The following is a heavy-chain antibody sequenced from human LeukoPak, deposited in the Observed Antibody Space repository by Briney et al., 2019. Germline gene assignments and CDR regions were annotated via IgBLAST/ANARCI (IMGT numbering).Heavy chain of an antibody. Sequence: GASVKVSCKASGYTFTGYYIHWVRQAPGQGLEYMGWINPNSGGTNYAQKFQGRVTMTRDTSISTAYMELSRLRSDDTAVYYCVRDLYQWLPSTRPRDYYYYMDVWGEGTTVTVSS. CDR1: GYTFTGYY. CDR2: INPNSGGT. CDR3: VRDLYQWLPSTRPRDYYYYMDV. J-gene: IGHJ6*03. V-gene: IGHV1-2*02. D-gene: IGHD6-19*01.